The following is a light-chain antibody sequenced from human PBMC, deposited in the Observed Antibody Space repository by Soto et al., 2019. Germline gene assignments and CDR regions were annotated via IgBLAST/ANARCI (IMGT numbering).Light chain of an antibody. CDR3: LQDYNFRT. J-gene: IGKJ1*01. V-gene: IGKV1-39*01. CDR1: QSISRY. CDR2: GAS. Sequence: DIQMTQSPPSLSASVGDRVTITCRASQSISRYLNWYQQKPGKAPKLLIYGASSLRSGVPSRFSGGGSGTDFSLTISSLQPEDFATYYCLQDYNFRTFGQGTKVDIK.